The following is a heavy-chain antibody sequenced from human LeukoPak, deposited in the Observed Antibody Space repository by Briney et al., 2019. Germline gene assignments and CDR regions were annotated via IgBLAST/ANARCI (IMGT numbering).Heavy chain of an antibody. D-gene: IGHD4-11*01. CDR3: ARHPTVTTTWFDP. CDR2: IYYSGST. CDR1: GGSISSYY. Sequence: SETLSLTCNVSGGSISSYYWSWIRQPPGQRLEWMGYIYYSGSTNYNPSLKRRITITVATSTNQFSLKLSSVTAADTAVYYCARHPTVTTTWFDPWGEGTLVTVSS. V-gene: IGHV4-59*08. J-gene: IGHJ5*02.